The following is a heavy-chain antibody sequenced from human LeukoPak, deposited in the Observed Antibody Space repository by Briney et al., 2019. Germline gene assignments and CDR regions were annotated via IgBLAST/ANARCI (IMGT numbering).Heavy chain of an antibody. CDR3: ARDFEYGSGSSHYFDY. J-gene: IGHJ4*02. Sequence: GGSLRLSCEASGFTFSTYEMNWVRQAPGKGLEWVSYISTSGGTTYYADSVKGRFTISRDNAMQSLYLQMNSLRAEDTAVYYCARDFEYGSGSSHYFDYWGQGTLVTVSS. CDR1: GFTFSTYE. V-gene: IGHV3-48*03. D-gene: IGHD3-10*01. CDR2: ISTSGGTT.